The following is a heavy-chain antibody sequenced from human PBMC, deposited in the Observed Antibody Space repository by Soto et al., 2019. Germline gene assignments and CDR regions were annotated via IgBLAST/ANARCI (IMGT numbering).Heavy chain of an antibody. CDR3: ASEVLRLRRLSRGDQ. J-gene: IGHJ1*01. Sequence: RASVKFSCTASGYTFTSYGISWVRQAPGQGLEWMGWISAYNGNTNYAQKLQGRVTTTTDTSTSTAYMELRSLRSDDTAVYYCASEVLRLRRLSRGDQWGQGNLVTV. D-gene: IGHD3-16*01. CDR1: GYTFTSYG. V-gene: IGHV1-18*01. CDR2: ISAYNGNT.